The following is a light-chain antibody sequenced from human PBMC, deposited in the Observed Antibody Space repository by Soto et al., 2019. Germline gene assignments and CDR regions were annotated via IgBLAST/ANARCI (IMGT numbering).Light chain of an antibody. CDR2: GAS. J-gene: IGKJ4*01. V-gene: IGKV3-20*01. CDR1: QSVSSSY. Sequence: EIVLTQSPGTLSLSPGARATLSCRASQSVSSSYLAWYQQKPGQAPRLLIYGASSRATGIPDRFSGRGAGTDFTLTISRLEPEDFAVYYCQQYGSSPLTFGGGTKVDI. CDR3: QQYGSSPLT.